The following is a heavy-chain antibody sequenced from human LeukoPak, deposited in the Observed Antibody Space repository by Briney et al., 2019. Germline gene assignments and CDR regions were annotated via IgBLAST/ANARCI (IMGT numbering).Heavy chain of an antibody. D-gene: IGHD3-16*01. J-gene: IGHJ3*02. V-gene: IGHV3-30*03. CDR1: GFTFSSYG. CDR3: TRDWGRFDI. CDR2: ISYDGSNK. Sequence: GGSLRLSCAASGFTFSSYGMHCVRQAPGKGLEWVAVISYDGSNKYYADSVKGRFTISRDNSENSLYLQMNSLRDEDSAVYYCTRDWGRFDIWGQGTMVTVSS.